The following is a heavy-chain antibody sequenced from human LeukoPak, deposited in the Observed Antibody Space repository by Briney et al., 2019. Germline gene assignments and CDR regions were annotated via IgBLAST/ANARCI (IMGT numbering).Heavy chain of an antibody. Sequence: GASVKVSCKASGYTFTSYAMHWVRQAPGQRLEWMGWINAGNGNTKYSQKFQGRVTINRDPSASTAYMELSSLRSEDTAVYYCARVARPETYYDFWLLNNDNSWFDPWGQGTLVTVSS. V-gene: IGHV1-3*01. D-gene: IGHD3-3*01. J-gene: IGHJ5*02. CDR1: GYTFTSYA. CDR3: ARVARPETYYDFWLLNNDNSWFDP. CDR2: INAGNGNT.